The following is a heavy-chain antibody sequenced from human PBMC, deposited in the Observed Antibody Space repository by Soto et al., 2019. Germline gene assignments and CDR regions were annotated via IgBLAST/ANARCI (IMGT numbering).Heavy chain of an antibody. Sequence: EVQLVESGGGLVKPGGSLRLSCAASGFTFSSYSMNWVRQAPGKGLEWVSSISSSSSYIYYADSVKGRFTISRDNAKNSLYLQMNGLRAEDTAVDYCARLTSYASRGYYCYWGPGTLVTVSS. CDR1: GFTFSSYS. D-gene: IGHD3-22*01. J-gene: IGHJ4*02. CDR3: ARLTSYASRGYYCY. CDR2: ISSSSSYI. V-gene: IGHV3-21*01.